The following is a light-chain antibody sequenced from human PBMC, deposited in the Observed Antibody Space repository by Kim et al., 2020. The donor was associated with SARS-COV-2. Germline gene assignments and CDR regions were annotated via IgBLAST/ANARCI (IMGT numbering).Light chain of an antibody. CDR3: QQSYSTPFT. CDR2: AAS. Sequence: ASVGDRVTITCRASQSISTYLNWYQQKPGKAPKLLIYAASSLQSGVPSRFSGSGSGTDFTLTISSLQPEDFATYYCQQSYSTPFTFGGGTKVDIK. V-gene: IGKV1-39*01. J-gene: IGKJ4*01. CDR1: QSISTY.